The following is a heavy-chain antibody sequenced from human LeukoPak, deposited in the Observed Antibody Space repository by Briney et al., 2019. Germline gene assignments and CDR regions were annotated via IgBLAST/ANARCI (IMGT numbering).Heavy chain of an antibody. CDR3: ARCIAAAGLDY. V-gene: IGHV1-18*01. Sequence: ASMKVSCKASGYTFTSYGISWVRQAPGQGLEWMGWISAYNGNTNYAQKLQGRVTMTTDTSTSTAYMELRSLRSDNTAVYYCARCIAAAGLDYWGQGTLVTVSS. D-gene: IGHD6-13*01. J-gene: IGHJ4*02. CDR2: ISAYNGNT. CDR1: GYTFTSYG.